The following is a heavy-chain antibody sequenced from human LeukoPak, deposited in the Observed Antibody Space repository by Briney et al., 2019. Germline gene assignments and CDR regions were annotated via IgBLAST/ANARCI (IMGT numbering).Heavy chain of an antibody. Sequence: GESLKISCKGSGYSFTSYWIGWVRQMPGKGLEWMGIIYPGDSDTRYSPSFQGQVTISADKSISTAYLQWSSLKASDTAMYYCARLEQQWLDIYYYYYMDVWGKGTTVTVSS. J-gene: IGHJ6*03. CDR1: GYSFTSYW. CDR3: ARLEQQWLDIYYYYYMDV. V-gene: IGHV5-51*01. CDR2: IYPGDSDT. D-gene: IGHD6-19*01.